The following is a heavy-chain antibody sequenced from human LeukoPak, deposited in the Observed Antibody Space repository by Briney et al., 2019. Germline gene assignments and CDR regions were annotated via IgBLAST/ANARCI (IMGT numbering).Heavy chain of an antibody. CDR3: ARGYCTNGVCYKAVGMDV. CDR1: GGSFSGYY. V-gene: IGHV4-34*01. Sequence: PSETLSLTCAVYGGSFSGYYWSWICQPPGKGLEWIGEINHSGSTNYNPSLKSRVTISVDTSKNQFSLKLSSVTAADTAVYYCARGYCTNGVCYKAVGMDVWGQGTTVTVSS. J-gene: IGHJ6*02. D-gene: IGHD2-8*01. CDR2: INHSGST.